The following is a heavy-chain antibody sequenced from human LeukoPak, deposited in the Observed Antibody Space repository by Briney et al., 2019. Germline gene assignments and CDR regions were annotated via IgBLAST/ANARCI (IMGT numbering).Heavy chain of an antibody. Sequence: SVKLSCNASGSTFSSYAINWVRQAPGQGLEWVGVIIPICSTTNYAYKVQGRVTITRDKSTSTAYMELSSLRSEGTAVYYCARRCMVRGVRSWLGPWGQGNLVTVSS. CDR3: ARRCMVRGVRSWLGP. CDR1: GSTFSSYA. J-gene: IGHJ5*02. V-gene: IGHV1-69*05. CDR2: IIPICSTT. D-gene: IGHD3-10*01.